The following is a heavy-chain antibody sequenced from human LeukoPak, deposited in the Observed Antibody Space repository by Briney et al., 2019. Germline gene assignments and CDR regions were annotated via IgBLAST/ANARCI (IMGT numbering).Heavy chain of an antibody. CDR2: IYYSGST. D-gene: IGHD5-12*01. V-gene: IGHV4-39*07. CDR3: ARVQWLRFNYYYYMDV. CDR1: GGSISSGSYY. J-gene: IGHJ6*03. Sequence: SETLSLTCTVSGGSISSGSYYWGWIRQPPGKGLEWIGSIYYSGSTYYNPSLKSRVTISVDTSKNQFSLKLSSVTAADTAVYYCARVQWLRFNYYYYMDVWGKGTTVTVSS.